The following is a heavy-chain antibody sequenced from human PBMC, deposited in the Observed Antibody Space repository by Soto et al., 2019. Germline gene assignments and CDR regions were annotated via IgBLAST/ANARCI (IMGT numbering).Heavy chain of an antibody. J-gene: IGHJ4*02. CDR2: IYSGGYT. CDR1: GFTVSNNY. D-gene: IGHD3-10*01. CDR3: AARGGGGGY. V-gene: IGHV3-53*01. Sequence: EVQLVESGGGLIQPGGSLRLSCAVSGFTVSNNYMSWVRQAPGKGLEGVSVIYSGGYTAYGDSVKGRFTISRDNSKNTLYPKKKGRGAEHTAVYYGAARGGGGGYWGQGTLVTVSS.